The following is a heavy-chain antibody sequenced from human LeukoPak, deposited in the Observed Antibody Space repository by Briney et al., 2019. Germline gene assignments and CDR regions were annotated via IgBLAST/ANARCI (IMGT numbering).Heavy chain of an antibody. D-gene: IGHD1-1*01. J-gene: IGHJ4*02. V-gene: IGHV4-34*01. Sequence: SETLSLTCAVYGGSFSGYYWSWIRQPPGKGLEWIGEINHSGSTNYNPSLKSRVTISVDTSKNQFSLKLSSVTAADTAVYYCARERAWDWNVVDYWGQGTLVTVSS. CDR1: GGSFSGYY. CDR2: INHSGST. CDR3: ARERAWDWNVVDY.